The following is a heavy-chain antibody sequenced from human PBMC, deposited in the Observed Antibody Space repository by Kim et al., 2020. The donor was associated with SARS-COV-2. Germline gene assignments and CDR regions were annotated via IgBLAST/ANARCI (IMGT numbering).Heavy chain of an antibody. Sequence: SETLSLTCTVSGGSISSSSYYWGWIRQPPGKGREWIGSIYYSGSTYYNPYLKSRVTISVATSKNQFSLKLRSVTAADTSVYYCSIRDGSGGSCYSYFYYWGQGTLVTVSS. V-gene: IGHV4-39*01. D-gene: IGHD2-15*01. J-gene: IGHJ4*02. CDR2: IYYSGST. CDR3: SIRDGSGGSCYSYFYY. CDR1: GGSISSSSYY.